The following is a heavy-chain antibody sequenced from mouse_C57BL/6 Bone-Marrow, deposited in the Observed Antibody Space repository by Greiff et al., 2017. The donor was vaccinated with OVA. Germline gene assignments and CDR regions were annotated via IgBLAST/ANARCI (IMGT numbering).Heavy chain of an antibody. CDR1: GYTFTDYN. CDR3: ARSGAITTPWYFDV. Sequence: EVKLVESGPELVKPGASVKIPCKASGYTFTDYNMDWVKQSHGKSLEWIGDINPNNGGTIYNQKFKGKATLTVDKSSSTAYMELRSLTSEDTAVYYCARSGAITTPWYFDVWGTGTTVTVSS. D-gene: IGHD1-2*01. CDR2: INPNNGGT. V-gene: IGHV1-18*01. J-gene: IGHJ1*03.